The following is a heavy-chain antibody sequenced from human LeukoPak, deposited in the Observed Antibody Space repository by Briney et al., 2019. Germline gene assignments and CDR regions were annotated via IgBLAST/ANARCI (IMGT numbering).Heavy chain of an antibody. CDR1: GDSISSGFFY. V-gene: IGHV4-61*02. J-gene: IGHJ3*02. Sequence: SPTLSLTCXVSGDSISSGFFYWSWLRQPAGKGLEWIGRIYSSGSTNYNPSLKSRVTISVDTSKNQFSLNLSSVTAADTAVYYCASTISSGGAFDIWGQGTVVTVSS. CDR2: IYSSGST. D-gene: IGHD3-22*01. CDR3: ASTISSGGAFDI.